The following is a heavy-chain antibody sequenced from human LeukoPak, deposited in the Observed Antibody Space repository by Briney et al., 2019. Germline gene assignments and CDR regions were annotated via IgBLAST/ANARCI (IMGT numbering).Heavy chain of an antibody. CDR1: GYTFTGYY. V-gene: IGHV1-2*02. Sequence: ASVKVSCKASGYTFTGYYMHWVRQAPGQGLEWMGWINPNSGGTNYAQKFQGRVTMARDTSISTAYMELSRLRSDDTAVYYCATDFWSYGGGFDPWGQGTLVTVSS. CDR2: INPNSGGT. CDR3: ATDFWSYGGGFDP. D-gene: IGHD3-3*01. J-gene: IGHJ5*02.